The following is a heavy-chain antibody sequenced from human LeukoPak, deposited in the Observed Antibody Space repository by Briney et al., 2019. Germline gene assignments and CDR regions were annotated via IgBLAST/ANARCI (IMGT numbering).Heavy chain of an antibody. V-gene: IGHV3-11*05. CDR1: GFTFSVYY. CDR2: ISSSSSYT. CDR3: ARVSSGSSENDY. D-gene: IGHD3-10*01. J-gene: IGHJ4*02. Sequence: GGYLRLSCAASGFTFSVYYMSWNRQAPGKGLEWVSYISSSSSYTNYADSVKGRFTISRDNAKNSLYLQMNSLRAEDTAVYYCARVSSGSSENDYWGQGTLVIV.